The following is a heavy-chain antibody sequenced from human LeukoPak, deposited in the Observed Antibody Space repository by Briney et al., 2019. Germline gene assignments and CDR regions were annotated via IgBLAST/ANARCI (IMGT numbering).Heavy chain of an antibody. V-gene: IGHV3-23*01. CDR3: AKEFRGGWPFDY. CDR2: ISGSGGST. J-gene: IGHJ4*02. Sequence: GGSLRLSCAASGLTVSRNYMSWVRQAPGKGLEWVSAISGSGGSTYYADSVKGRFTISRDNSKNTLYLQMNSLRAEDTAVYYCAKEFRGGWPFDYWGQGTLVTVSS. CDR1: GLTVSRNY. D-gene: IGHD6-19*01.